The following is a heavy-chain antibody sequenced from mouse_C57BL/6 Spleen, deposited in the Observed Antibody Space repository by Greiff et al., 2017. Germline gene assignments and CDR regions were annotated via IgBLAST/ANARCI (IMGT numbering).Heavy chain of an antibody. V-gene: IGHV5-17*01. Sequence: EVKLVESGGGLVKPGGSLKLSCAASGFTFSDYGMHWVRQAPEKGLEWVAYISSGSSTIYYADTVKGRFTISRDNAKNTLFLQMTSLRSEDTAMYYCARRLTAQGSWFAYWGQGTLVTVSA. CDR3: ARRLTAQGSWFAY. CDR1: GFTFSDYG. J-gene: IGHJ3*01. CDR2: ISSGSSTI. D-gene: IGHD3-2*02.